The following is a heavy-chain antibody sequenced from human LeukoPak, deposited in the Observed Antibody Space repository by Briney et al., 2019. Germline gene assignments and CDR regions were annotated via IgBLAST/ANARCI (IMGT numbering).Heavy chain of an antibody. CDR2: IRSKPDGGTT. V-gene: IGHV3-15*01. J-gene: IGHJ4*02. Sequence: NPGGSLRLSCAASGFNFIDAWMSWVRQAPGKGLEWVGRIRSKPDGGTTDYIAPVKGRFAISRDDSKNMVYLQVNSLEIEDSAVYYCATLRRGYWGQGTLVTVSS. CDR1: GFNFIDAW. CDR3: ATLRRGY.